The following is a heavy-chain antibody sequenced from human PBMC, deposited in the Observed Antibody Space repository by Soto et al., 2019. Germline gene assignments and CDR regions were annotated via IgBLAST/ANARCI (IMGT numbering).Heavy chain of an antibody. V-gene: IGHV3-23*01. CDR1: GFTFSSYA. D-gene: IGHD6-13*01. CDR3: AKDLGSSGSYWYFEL. Sequence: EVQLLESGGGLVQPGGSLRLSCAASGFTFSSYAMSWVRQAPGKGLEWVSAISGSGGSTYYADSVKGRFTISRDNSKNTLYLQMNSLRVEDTAVYYCAKDLGSSGSYWYFELWGRGTLVTVCS. CDR2: ISGSGGST. J-gene: IGHJ2*01.